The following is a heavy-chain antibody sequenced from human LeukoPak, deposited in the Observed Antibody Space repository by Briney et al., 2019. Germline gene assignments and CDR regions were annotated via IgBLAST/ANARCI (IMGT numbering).Heavy chain of an antibody. CDR2: ISSSSSTI. D-gene: IGHD2-15*01. J-gene: IGHJ4*02. CDR1: GFTFSSYS. CDR3: ARDTRS. Sequence: GGSLRLSCAASGFTFSSYSMNWVRQAPGKGLEWVSYISSSSSTIYYADFVKGRFTISRDNAKNSLYLQMNSLRAEDTAVYYCARDTRSWGQGTLVTVSS. V-gene: IGHV3-48*01.